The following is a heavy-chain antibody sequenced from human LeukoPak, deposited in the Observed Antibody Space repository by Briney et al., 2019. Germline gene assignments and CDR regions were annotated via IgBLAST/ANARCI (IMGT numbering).Heavy chain of an antibody. CDR1: GFTFSSYG. CDR2: ISFDGSNE. J-gene: IGHJ1*01. V-gene: IGHV3-30*18. Sequence: PGGSLRLSCAASGFTFSSYGMHWVRQAPGKGLEWVAIISFDGSNEYYADSVKGRFTISRDNSKNTLYLQMNSLRAADTAVYYCAKDGCSGCPPLEVQHWGQGTLVTVSS. CDR3: AKDGCSGCPPLEVQH. D-gene: IGHD5-12*01.